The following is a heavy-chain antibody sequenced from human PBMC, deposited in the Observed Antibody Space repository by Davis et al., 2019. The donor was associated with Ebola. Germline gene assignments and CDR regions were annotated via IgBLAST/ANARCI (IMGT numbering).Heavy chain of an antibody. CDR2: TPYDGSRE. J-gene: IGHJ4*02. V-gene: IGHV3-30*18. Sequence: PGGSLRLSCAASGFTFNDYAMHWVRQAPGKGLEWVAVTPYDGSREYYSDSVKGRFTISRDNSNNMLYLQMNSLRLEDTAVYHCAKVVSSSWSIDVWGQGTLVTVSS. CDR1: GFTFNDYA. CDR3: AKVVSSSWSIDV. D-gene: IGHD6-13*01.